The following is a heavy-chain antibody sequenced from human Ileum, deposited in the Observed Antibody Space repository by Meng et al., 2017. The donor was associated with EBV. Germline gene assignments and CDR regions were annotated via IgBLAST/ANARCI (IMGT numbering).Heavy chain of an antibody. CDR3: AGGRAGYGGYKT. Sequence: QVQLLGAGPGLVKPSETLSRACTVSSGSVSSGDYHWSWIRQPPGKGLEWIGYILSGSTNYDPSLTNRVTISVDTSKNHFSLKLTSVTAADTAVYYCAGGRAGYGGYKTWGQGTLVTVSS. CDR1: SGSVSSGDYH. V-gene: IGHV4-61*03. CDR2: ILSGST. D-gene: IGHD5-12*01. J-gene: IGHJ4*02.